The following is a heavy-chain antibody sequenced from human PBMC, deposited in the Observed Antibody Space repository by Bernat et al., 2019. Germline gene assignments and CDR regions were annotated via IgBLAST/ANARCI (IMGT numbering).Heavy chain of an antibody. CDR2: ISSNGGST. Sequence: EVQLVESGGGLVQPGGSLRLSCSASGFTFSSYAMHWVRQAPGKGLEYVSAISSNGGSTYYADYVKGRFTISRDNSKNTLYLQMSSLRAEDTAVYYCVKFSGANYYGSGSKGPDFDYWGQGTLVTVSS. D-gene: IGHD3-10*01. V-gene: IGHV3-64D*06. J-gene: IGHJ4*02. CDR3: VKFSGANYYGSGSKGPDFDY. CDR1: GFTFSSYA.